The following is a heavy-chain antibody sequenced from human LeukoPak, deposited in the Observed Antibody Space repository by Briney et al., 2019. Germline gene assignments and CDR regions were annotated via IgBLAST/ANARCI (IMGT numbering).Heavy chain of an antibody. D-gene: IGHD4-17*01. CDR1: GFTFSSYA. CDR3: ARDYADYVGYFFFDY. Sequence: PGGSLRLSCAASGFTFSSYAMSWVRQAPGKGLERVSSISGGGETTYYADSAKGRFTISRDNSQNTLYLQMNSLRAEDTAVYYCARDYADYVGYFFFDYWGQGTLVTVSS. CDR2: ISGGGETT. V-gene: IGHV3-23*01. J-gene: IGHJ4*02.